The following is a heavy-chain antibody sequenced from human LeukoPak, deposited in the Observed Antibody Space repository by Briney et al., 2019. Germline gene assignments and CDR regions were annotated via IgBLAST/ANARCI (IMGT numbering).Heavy chain of an antibody. V-gene: IGHV1-69*06. Sequence: KVSCKASGGTFISYAISWVRQAPGQGLEWMGGIIPIFGTANYAQKFQGRVTITADKSTSTAYMELSSLRSEDTAVYYCARIGESGISDFDYWGQGTLVTVSS. CDR2: IIPIFGTA. CDR3: ARIGESGISDFDY. J-gene: IGHJ4*02. CDR1: GGTFISYA. D-gene: IGHD1-14*01.